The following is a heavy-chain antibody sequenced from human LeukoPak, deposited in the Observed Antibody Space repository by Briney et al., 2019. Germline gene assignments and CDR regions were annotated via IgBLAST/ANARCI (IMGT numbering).Heavy chain of an antibody. V-gene: IGHV4-61*02. CDR2: IYTSGST. CDR1: GGSISSGSYY. Sequence: SQTLSLTCTVSGGSISSGSYYWRWIRQPAGKGLEWIVRIYTSGSTNYNPSLKSRVTISVDTSKNQFSLKLSSVTAADTAVYYCARDIVVVPAANQVVNWFDPWGQGTLVTVSS. CDR3: ARDIVVVPAANQVVNWFDP. J-gene: IGHJ5*02. D-gene: IGHD2-2*01.